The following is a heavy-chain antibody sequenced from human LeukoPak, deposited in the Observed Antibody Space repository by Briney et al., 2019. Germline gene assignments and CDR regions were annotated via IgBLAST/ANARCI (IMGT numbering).Heavy chain of an antibody. CDR2: IGRSSIDK. V-gene: IGHV3-21*01. CDR1: GFTFSSYS. Sequence: PGGSLRLSCAASGFTFSSYSMNWVRQAPGKGLEWVSSIGRSSIDKYYADSVRGRFTISRDNAKNSLYVQMSSLRAEDTAVYYCVRGDSRELWGQGTLVTVSS. CDR3: VRGDSREL. J-gene: IGHJ4*02. D-gene: IGHD3-22*01.